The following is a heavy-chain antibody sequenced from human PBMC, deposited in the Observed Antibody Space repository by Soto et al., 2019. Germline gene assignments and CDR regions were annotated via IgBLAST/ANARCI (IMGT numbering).Heavy chain of an antibody. CDR1: GFIFSNYD. CDR2: ISHSGGGI. Sequence: EVQLLASGGGLVQPGGSLRLSCAATGFIFSNYDMGWVRQAPGEGLEWVSAISHSGGGIYSADSVKGRFTTSRDNSRNTLYLQMSSLRAEDTAIYYCAKCGLVCRPGLDFWGQGTLVTVSS. J-gene: IGHJ4*02. D-gene: IGHD2-21*01. CDR3: AKCGLVCRPGLDF. V-gene: IGHV3-23*01.